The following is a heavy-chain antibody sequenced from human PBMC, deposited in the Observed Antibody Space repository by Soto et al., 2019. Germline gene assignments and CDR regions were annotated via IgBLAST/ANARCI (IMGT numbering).Heavy chain of an antibody. CDR2: IYYSGST. Sequence: SETLSLTCTVSGGSISSSGYNWSWIRQHPGKGLEWIGYIYYSGSTYYNPSLKSRVTISVDTSQNQFSLKLSSVTAADTAVYFCARYGSGSYYRTTFDYWGRGTLVTVSS. V-gene: IGHV4-31*03. CDR3: ARYGSGSYYRTTFDY. D-gene: IGHD3-10*01. CDR1: GGSISSSGYN. J-gene: IGHJ4*02.